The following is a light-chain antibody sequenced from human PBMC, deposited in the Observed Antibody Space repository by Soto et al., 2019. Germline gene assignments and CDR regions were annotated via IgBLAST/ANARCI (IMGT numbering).Light chain of an antibody. Sequence: QSALTQPASVSGSPGQSITISCTGTSSDVGSHNLVSWYQQHPGKAPKLIIYEVSKRPPGESNHFSGSKSGNTASLTISGLQAEDEADYYCCSSAGALYGFGTGTKLTVL. CDR3: CSSAGALYG. CDR1: SSDVGSHNL. J-gene: IGLJ1*01. V-gene: IGLV2-23*02. CDR2: EVS.